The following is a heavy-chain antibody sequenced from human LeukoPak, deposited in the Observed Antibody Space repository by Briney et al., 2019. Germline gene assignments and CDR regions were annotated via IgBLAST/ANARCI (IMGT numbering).Heavy chain of an antibody. Sequence: SETLSLTCTVSGGSISSGSYYWSWIRQPAGKGLEWTGRIYTSGSTNYNPSLKSRVTISVDTSKNQFSLKLSSVTAADTAVYYCARAGDRCSSTSCYSWFDPWGQETLVTVSS. J-gene: IGHJ5*02. V-gene: IGHV4-61*02. CDR1: GGSISSGSYY. CDR2: IYTSGST. D-gene: IGHD2-2*01. CDR3: ARAGDRCSSTSCYSWFDP.